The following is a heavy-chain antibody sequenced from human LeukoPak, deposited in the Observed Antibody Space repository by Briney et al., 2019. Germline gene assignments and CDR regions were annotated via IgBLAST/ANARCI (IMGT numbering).Heavy chain of an antibody. D-gene: IGHD3-16*01. Sequence: GSLRLSCAASGFTFCSHWVSWVRQATGEGVEGVANIKQDGSEKYYVDSVKGRFTISRDNAKNSLYLQMNGLRAEDTAVYYCAREREGGWFDPWGQGTLVTVSS. V-gene: IGHV3-7*01. CDR3: AREREGGWFDP. CDR1: GFTFCSHW. CDR2: IKQDGSEK. J-gene: IGHJ5*02.